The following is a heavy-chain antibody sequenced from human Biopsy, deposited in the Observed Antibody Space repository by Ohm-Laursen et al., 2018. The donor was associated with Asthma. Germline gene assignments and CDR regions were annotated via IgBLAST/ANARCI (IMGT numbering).Heavy chain of an antibody. V-gene: IGHV3-30*03. CDR1: GFMFRSFG. CDR2: ISYDGNHK. D-gene: IGHD3-10*01. J-gene: IGHJ4*02. CDR3: ARGLDYSGRSGFDY. Sequence: SLRLSCSASGFMFRSFGMHWVRQAPGKGLEWVAVISYDGNHKFYEDSVKGRFTISRDNPKNTLYLHMNSLRVEDTAVYYCARGLDYSGRSGFDYWGQGTLVSVSS.